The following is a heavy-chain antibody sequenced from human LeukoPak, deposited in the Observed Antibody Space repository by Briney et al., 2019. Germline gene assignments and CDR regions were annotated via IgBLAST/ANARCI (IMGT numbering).Heavy chain of an antibody. Sequence: SETLSHTCTVSGGSISSGDYYWSWIRQPPGKGLEWIGYIYYSGSTYYNPSLKSRVTISVDTSKNQFSLKLSSVTAADTAVYYCARASETHWGSPGTFDIWGQGTMVTVSS. J-gene: IGHJ3*02. CDR3: ARASETHWGSPGTFDI. CDR1: GGSISSGDYY. V-gene: IGHV4-30-4*08. CDR2: IYYSGST. D-gene: IGHD7-27*01.